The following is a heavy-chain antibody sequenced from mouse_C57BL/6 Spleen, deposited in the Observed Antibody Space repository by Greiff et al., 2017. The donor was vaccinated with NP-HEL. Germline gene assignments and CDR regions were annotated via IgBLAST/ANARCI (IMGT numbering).Heavy chain of an antibody. CDR1: GFTFSSYT. D-gene: IGHD1-1*01. Sequence: EVQGVESGGGLVKPGGSLKLSCAASGFTFSSYTMSWVRQTPEKRLEWVATISGGGGNTYYPDSVKGRFTISRDNAKNTLYLQMSSLRSEDTALYYCASLANSYYFDYWGQGTTLTVSS. V-gene: IGHV5-9*01. CDR2: ISGGGGNT. CDR3: ASLANSYYFDY. J-gene: IGHJ2*01.